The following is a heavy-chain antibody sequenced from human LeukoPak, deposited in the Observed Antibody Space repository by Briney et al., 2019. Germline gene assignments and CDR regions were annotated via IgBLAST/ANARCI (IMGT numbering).Heavy chain of an antibody. V-gene: IGHV4-39*07. J-gene: IGHJ4*02. CDR3: ARHIQGWLEPFDY. CDR1: GGSISSSSYY. CDR2: IYYSGST. Sequence: PSETLSLTCTVSGGSISSSSYYWGWIRQPPGKGLEWIGSIYYSGSTYYNPSLKSRVTISVDTSKNQFSLKLSSVTAADTAVYYCARHIQGWLEPFDYWGQGTLVTVSS. D-gene: IGHD5-12*01.